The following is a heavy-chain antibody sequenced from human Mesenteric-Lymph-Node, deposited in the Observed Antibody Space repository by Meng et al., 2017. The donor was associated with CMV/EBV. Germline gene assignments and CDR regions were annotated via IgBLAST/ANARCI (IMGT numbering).Heavy chain of an antibody. V-gene: IGHV3-30*04. D-gene: IGHD3-16*02. Sequence: GESLKISCAASGFTFSSYAMHWVRQAPGKGLEWVAVISYDGSNKYYADSVKGRFTISRDNSKNPLYLQMNSLRAEDTAVYYCARDVYDYVWGSYRYTFDYWGQGTLV. CDR2: ISYDGSNK. J-gene: IGHJ4*02. CDR3: ARDVYDYVWGSYRYTFDY. CDR1: GFTFSSYA.